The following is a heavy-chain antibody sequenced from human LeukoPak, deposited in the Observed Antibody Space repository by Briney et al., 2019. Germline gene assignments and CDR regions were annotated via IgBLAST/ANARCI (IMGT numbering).Heavy chain of an antibody. Sequence: GGSLRLSCAASGFTFSSYAMSWVRQAPGKGLEWVSGISGSGGYTYYADSVKGRVTISRDNSKNTLYLQMNSLRAEDTAVYYCARVNGSGNYVIDFWGQGTLVTVSS. J-gene: IGHJ4*02. V-gene: IGHV3-23*01. CDR3: ARVNGSGNYVIDF. D-gene: IGHD3-10*01. CDR1: GFTFSSYA. CDR2: ISGSGGYT.